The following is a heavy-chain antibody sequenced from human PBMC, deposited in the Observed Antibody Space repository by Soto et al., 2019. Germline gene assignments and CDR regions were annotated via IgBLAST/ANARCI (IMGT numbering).Heavy chain of an antibody. D-gene: IGHD6-19*01. J-gene: IGHJ5*02. Sequence: SEAWSVTCAVSGGNIVSGGYSWSWIRQPPGKGLEGIGTAYPRGSTYYDPSLKSRVTISLDLSKNQFSLNLNSVTAADTAVYYCARVPGSGWYDAWGQGTLVTV. CDR1: GGNIVSGGYS. CDR3: ARVPGSGWYDA. CDR2: AYPRGST. V-gene: IGHV4-30-2*01.